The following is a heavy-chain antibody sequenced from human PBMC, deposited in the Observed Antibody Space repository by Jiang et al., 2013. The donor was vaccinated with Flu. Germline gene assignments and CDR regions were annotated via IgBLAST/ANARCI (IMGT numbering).Heavy chain of an antibody. CDR3: ARVPAYCGGDRYLYYFDY. CDR1: GFTVSSNY. CDR2: IYSGGST. J-gene: IGHJ4*02. D-gene: IGHD2-21*01. V-gene: IGHV3-66*02. Sequence: LVRAWGFPSRLSCAASGFTVSSNYMSWVRQAPGKGLEWVSVIYSGGSTYYADSVKGRFTISRDNSKNTLYLQMNSLRAEDTAVYYCARVPAYCGGDRYLYYFDYWGQGTLVTVSS.